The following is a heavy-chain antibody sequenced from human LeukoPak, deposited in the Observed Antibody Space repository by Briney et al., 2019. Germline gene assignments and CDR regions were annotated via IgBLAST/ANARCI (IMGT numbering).Heavy chain of an antibody. D-gene: IGHD3-22*01. V-gene: IGHV1-69*05. Sequence: GASVKVSYKASGGTLSNYAIRWVRQAPGQGLEWMGRIIPIFGTANYPQNFQGRVTIPTDESTSTAYMELSSLRSVDTAVYDCARDTYYYDSSGQEGEWFDPGGQGTLVTVSS. J-gene: IGHJ5*02. CDR3: ARDTYYYDSSGQEGEWFDP. CDR1: GGTLSNYA. CDR2: IIPIFGTA.